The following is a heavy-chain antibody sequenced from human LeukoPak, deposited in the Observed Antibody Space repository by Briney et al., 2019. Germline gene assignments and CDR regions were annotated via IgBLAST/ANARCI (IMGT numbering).Heavy chain of an antibody. J-gene: IGHJ4*02. CDR3: AQSGARLTAAAGISGSGAPFDY. Sequence: PGGSLRLSCAASGFTFSTTWMNWVRQAPGKGLEWVANIKQDGNEKYYADSVKGRFTISRDNSKNTLYLQMNSLRAEDTAVYYCAQSGARLTAAAGISGSGAPFDYWGQGTLVTVSS. CDR2: IKQDGNEK. CDR1: GFTFSTTW. V-gene: IGHV3-7*01. D-gene: IGHD6-13*01.